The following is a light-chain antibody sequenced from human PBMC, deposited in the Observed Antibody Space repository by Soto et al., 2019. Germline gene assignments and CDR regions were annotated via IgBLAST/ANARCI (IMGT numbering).Light chain of an antibody. Sequence: EIVLTQSPATLTLSPGERATLSCRASRGVSSTYLAWYQHKPGQDPRLLIFGASTRATGVPDRFSGSGSGPDFTLTTSRVEPEDFAVYYCQQLGASPYTFGQGTKLEIK. CDR1: RGVSSTY. J-gene: IGKJ2*01. V-gene: IGKV3-20*01. CDR2: GAS. CDR3: QQLGASPYT.